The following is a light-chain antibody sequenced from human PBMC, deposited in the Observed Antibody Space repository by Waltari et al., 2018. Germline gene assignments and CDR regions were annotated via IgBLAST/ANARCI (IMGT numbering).Light chain of an antibody. CDR3: QQLNSYQWT. V-gene: IGKV1-9*01. CDR2: AAS. J-gene: IGKJ1*01. Sequence: IQLTQSPSSLSASVGDRVTITCRASKGISNYLAWYQQKPGKAPKLLIYAASTLQSGVPSRFSGSGSGTDFTLTISSLQPGDFATYYCQQLNSYQWTFGQGTKVEIK. CDR1: KGISNY.